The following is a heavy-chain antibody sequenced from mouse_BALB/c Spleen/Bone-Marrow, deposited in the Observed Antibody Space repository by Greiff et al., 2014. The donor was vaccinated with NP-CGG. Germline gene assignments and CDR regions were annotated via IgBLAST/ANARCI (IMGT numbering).Heavy chain of an antibody. Sequence: DVQLQESGPALVKPSQSLSLTCTVTGYSITSGYSWHWIRQFPGNTLEWMGYIHYSGGTNYNPSLKSRISITRDTSKNQFFLQLNSVTTEDTATYYCARWSGYYAMDYRGQGTSVTVSS. CDR3: ARWSGYYAMDY. CDR1: GYSITSGYS. CDR2: IHYSGGT. J-gene: IGHJ4*01. V-gene: IGHV3-1*02.